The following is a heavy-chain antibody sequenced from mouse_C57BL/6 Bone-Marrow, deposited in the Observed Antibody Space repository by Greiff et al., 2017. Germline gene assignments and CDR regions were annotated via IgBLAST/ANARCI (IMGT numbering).Heavy chain of an antibody. J-gene: IGHJ3*01. CDR3: ARKAYYSNYGFAY. CDR1: GYSFTSYY. CDR2: IYPGSGNT. V-gene: IGHV1-66*01. D-gene: IGHD2-5*01. Sequence: QVQLQQSGPELVKPGASVKISCKASGYSFTSYYIHWVKQRPGQGLKWIGWIYPGSGNTKYNEKFKGKATLTADTSSSTAYMQLSSLTSEDSAVYYCARKAYYSNYGFAYWGQGTLVTVSA.